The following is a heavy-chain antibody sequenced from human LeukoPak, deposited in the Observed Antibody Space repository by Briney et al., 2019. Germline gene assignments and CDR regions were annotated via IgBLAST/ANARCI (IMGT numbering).Heavy chain of an antibody. Sequence: PSETLSLTCTVSGGSISSSSYYWGWIRQPPGKGLEWIGSIYYSGSTYYNPSLKSRVTISVDTSKNQFSLKLSSVTAADTAVYYCARCDSANNCLFDHWGQGTLVTVSS. CDR2: IYYSGST. J-gene: IGHJ4*02. D-gene: IGHD1-1*01. CDR3: ARCDSANNCLFDH. V-gene: IGHV4-39*07. CDR1: GGSISSSSYY.